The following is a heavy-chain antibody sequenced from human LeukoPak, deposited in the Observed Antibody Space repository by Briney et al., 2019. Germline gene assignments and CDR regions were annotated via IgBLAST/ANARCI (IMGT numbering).Heavy chain of an antibody. CDR3: ATSHDVKTAPYDL. D-gene: IGHD2-21*01. Sequence: SGTLSLTCTVSGGSISSYCWSWVRQSPGKGLEWIGYIFTSGRTDYNPSLKSRVTMSVDTSKNQLSMELRFLTVADTAVYYCATSHDVKTAPYDLWGQGTLVTVSS. J-gene: IGHJ5*02. CDR2: IFTSGRT. V-gene: IGHV4-4*09. CDR1: GGSISSYC.